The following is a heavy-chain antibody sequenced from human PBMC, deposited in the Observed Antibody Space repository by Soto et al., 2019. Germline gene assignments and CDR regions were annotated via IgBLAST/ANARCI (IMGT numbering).Heavy chain of an antibody. CDR2: INPNSGGT. V-gene: IGHV1-2*04. CDR3: ARGGGYDFWSGPRLDYYYYGMDV. J-gene: IGHJ6*02. D-gene: IGHD3-3*01. Sequence: ASVKVSCKASGYTFTGYYMHWVRQAPGQGLEWMGWINPNSGGTNYAQKFQGWVTMTRDTSISTAYMELSRLRSDDTAVYYCARGGGYDFWSGPRLDYYYYGMDVWGQGTTVTVSS. CDR1: GYTFTGYY.